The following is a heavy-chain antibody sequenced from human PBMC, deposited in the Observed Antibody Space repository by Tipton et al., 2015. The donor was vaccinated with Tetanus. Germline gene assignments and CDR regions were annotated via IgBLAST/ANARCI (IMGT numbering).Heavy chain of an antibody. J-gene: IGHJ6*02. CDR1: GFTFNDFY. D-gene: IGHD3-22*01. Sequence: SLRLSCAGSGFTFNDFYMSWVRQAPGKGPEFVSHISPSGGITYYADSVRGRFTISRDNAKNSLYLLMDSLRAEDTAVYYCARDQIVEQATRDHDYGVDVWGQGTTVTVSS. CDR3: ARDQIVEQATRDHDYGVDV. V-gene: IGHV3-11*04. CDR2: ISPSGGIT.